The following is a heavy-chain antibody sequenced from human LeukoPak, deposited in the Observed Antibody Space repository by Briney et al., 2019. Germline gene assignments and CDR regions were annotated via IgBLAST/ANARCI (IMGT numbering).Heavy chain of an antibody. CDR2: IYTTGST. V-gene: IGHV4-4*07. CDR3: ARVYREYYYDSSGYSGPSNWFDP. D-gene: IGHD3-22*01. CDR1: GGSISGYF. J-gene: IGHJ5*02. Sequence: PSETLSLTCTVSGGSISGYFWSWVRQPAGKGLEWIGRIYTTGSTNYNPSLRSRVTMSVDKSKNQFSLKLSSVTAADTAVYYCARVYREYYYDSSGYSGPSNWFDPWGQGTLVTVSS.